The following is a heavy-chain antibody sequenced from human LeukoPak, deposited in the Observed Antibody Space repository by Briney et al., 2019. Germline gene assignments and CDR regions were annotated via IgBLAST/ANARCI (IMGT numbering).Heavy chain of an antibody. Sequence: GGSLRLSCAASGFTFSSYAMSWVRQAPGKGLEWVSAISGSGGSTYYADSVKGRFTISRDNSKNTLYLQMNSLRAEDTAVYYCAKDEVVPGYYYTDVWGRGTTVTISS. D-gene: IGHD2-2*01. CDR1: GFTFSSYA. CDR2: ISGSGGST. V-gene: IGHV3-23*01. CDR3: AKDEVVPGYYYTDV. J-gene: IGHJ6*03.